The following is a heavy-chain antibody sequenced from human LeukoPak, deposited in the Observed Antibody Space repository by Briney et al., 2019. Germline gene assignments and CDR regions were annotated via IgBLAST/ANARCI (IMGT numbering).Heavy chain of an antibody. CDR3: AKETLDGSGSPFFDY. D-gene: IGHD3-10*01. CDR2: INSDGINT. J-gene: IGHJ4*02. V-gene: IGHV3-74*01. CDR1: GFTFSNYW. Sequence: GGSLRLSCAASGFTFSNYWMHWVRQAPGKGLVWVSRINSDGINTSYADSVKGRFTISRDNSKNTLYLQMNSLRAEDTAVYYCAKETLDGSGSPFFDYWGQGTLVTVSS.